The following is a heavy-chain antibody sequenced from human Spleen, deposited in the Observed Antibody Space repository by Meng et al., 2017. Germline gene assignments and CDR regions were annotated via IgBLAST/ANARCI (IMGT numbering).Heavy chain of an antibody. V-gene: IGHV1-2*06. CDR3: ARSKTPYSWLDP. CDR1: GYTFTGYY. Sequence: QVQLVQSGAEVKKPGASVKVSCKASGYTFTGYYMHWVRQAPGQGLEWMGRINPNSGGTNYAQKFQGRVTMTRDTSINTVYMELSRLRSDDTAVYYCARSKTPYSWLDPWGQGTLVTVSS. CDR2: INPNSGGT. J-gene: IGHJ5*02.